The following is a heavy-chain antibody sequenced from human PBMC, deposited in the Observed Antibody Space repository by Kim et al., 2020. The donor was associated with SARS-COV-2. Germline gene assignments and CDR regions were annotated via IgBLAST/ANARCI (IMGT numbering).Heavy chain of an antibody. CDR1: GFTVSSNY. D-gene: IGHD3-22*01. CDR2: IYSGGST. CDR3: ARDGGGQTHYYDSSGYYPGAFDI. Sequence: GGSQRLSCAASGFTVSSNYMSWVRQAPGKGLEWVSVIYSGGSTYYADSVKGRFTISRDNSKNTLYLQMNSLRAEDTAVYYCARDGGGQTHYYDSSGYYPGAFDIWGQGTMVTVSS. V-gene: IGHV3-53*01. J-gene: IGHJ3*02.